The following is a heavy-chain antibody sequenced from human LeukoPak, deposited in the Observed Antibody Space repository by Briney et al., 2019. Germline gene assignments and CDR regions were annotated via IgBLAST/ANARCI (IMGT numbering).Heavy chain of an antibody. D-gene: IGHD3-22*01. CDR2: IRSKANSYAT. CDR3: TGITMIVETFDI. Sequence: GGSLRLSCAASGFTLSGSAMHWVRQASGKGLEWVGRIRSKANSYATAYGASVKGRFTISRDDSKNTAYLHLNSLKTEDTAVYYCTGITMIVETFDIWGQGTMVTVSS. J-gene: IGHJ3*02. CDR1: GFTLSGSA. V-gene: IGHV3-73*01.